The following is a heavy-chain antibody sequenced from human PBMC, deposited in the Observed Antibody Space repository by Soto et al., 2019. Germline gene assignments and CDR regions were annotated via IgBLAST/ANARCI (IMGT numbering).Heavy chain of an antibody. CDR2: INPRFGDT. V-gene: IGHV1-2*02. Sequence: QVQLVQSGAELKEPGDSVRVSCEASGYTFTAYYIHWVRQAPGQGLQWMGWINPRFGDTSYAQDFQGRVSMTTDTTISTVYMELRRLTPVDTAIYYCARNMDYYYGPGSGNGHGFWGQGTTVTVFS. J-gene: IGHJ6*02. CDR3: ARNMDYYYGPGSGNGHGF. CDR1: GYTFTAYY. D-gene: IGHD3-10*01.